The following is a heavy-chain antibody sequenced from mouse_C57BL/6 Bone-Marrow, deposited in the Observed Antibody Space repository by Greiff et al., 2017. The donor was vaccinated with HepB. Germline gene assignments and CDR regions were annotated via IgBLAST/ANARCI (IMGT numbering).Heavy chain of an antibody. V-gene: IGHV1-22*01. D-gene: IGHD2-4*01. J-gene: IGHJ3*01. CDR3: ARFYYDYDKGFAY. CDR2: INPNNGGT. Sequence: VQLQQSGPELVKPGASVKIPCKASGYTFTDYNMDWVKQSHGKSLEWIGYINPNNGGTSYNQKFKGKATLTVNKSSSTAYMELRSLTSEDSAVYYCARFYYDYDKGFAYWGQGTLVTVSA. CDR1: GYTFTDYN.